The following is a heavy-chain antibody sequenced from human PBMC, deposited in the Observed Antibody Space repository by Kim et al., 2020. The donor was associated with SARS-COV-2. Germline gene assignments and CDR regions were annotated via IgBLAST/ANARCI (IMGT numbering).Heavy chain of an antibody. J-gene: IGHJ5*02. CDR1: GGSISNYY. CDR3: ARRFYSVTTPTRDWFDP. CDR2: IFNSVT. V-gene: IGHV4-59*01. Sequence: SETLSLTCTVSGGSISNYYWAWLRQSPGKGLEWITYIFNSVTSYNPSLKSRITISIDTSKNQVSLKLSSVTAADTAIYYCARRFYSVTTPTRDWFDPWG. D-gene: IGHD4-17*01.